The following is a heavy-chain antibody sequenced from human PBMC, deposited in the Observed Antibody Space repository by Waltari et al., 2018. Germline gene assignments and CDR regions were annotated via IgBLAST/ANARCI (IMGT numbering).Heavy chain of an antibody. CDR3: ARSYFDVWSGRYYYYMDV. V-gene: IGHV4-59*01. Sequence: QVQLQESGPGLVMPSETLSLTCTVSGGSISRYSWTWIRQSPGKVLEWIGNVYYTGRNNSNPALKSRASISVDTSKNEFSLRLSSVTAADTAVYYCARSYFDVWSGRYYYYMDVWGKGTTVTISS. CDR2: VYYTGRN. J-gene: IGHJ6*03. D-gene: IGHD3-3*01. CDR1: GGSISRYS.